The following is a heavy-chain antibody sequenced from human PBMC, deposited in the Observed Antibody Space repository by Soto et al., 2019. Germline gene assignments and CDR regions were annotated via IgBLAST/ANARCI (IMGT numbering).Heavy chain of an antibody. CDR2: INEDDSEK. J-gene: IGHJ5*02. D-gene: IGHD2-21*01. Sequence: EVQLVESGGGLVQPGGSLRLSCVASGFTFRSYWMSWVRQAPGKGLEWVANINEDDSEKNYVDSVKGRFTISRDNAKNSLYLQMNSLRAEDTAMYFCARGDCYSGDLWGQGTLVTVSP. CDR1: GFTFRSYW. CDR3: ARGDCYSGDL. V-gene: IGHV3-7*05.